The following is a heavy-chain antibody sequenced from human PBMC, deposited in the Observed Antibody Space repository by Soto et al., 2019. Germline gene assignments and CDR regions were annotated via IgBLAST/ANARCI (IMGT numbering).Heavy chain of an antibody. CDR3: AKDAGRDYSNYVTRGYFDY. D-gene: IGHD4-4*01. Sequence: EVQLLESGGGLVQPGGSLRLSCAASGFTFSSYAMSWVRQAPGKGLEWVSAISGSGGSTYYADSVKGRFTISRDNSKNTLYLQMNSLRAEDTAVYYCAKDAGRDYSNYVTRGYFDYWGQGTLVTVPS. CDR2: ISGSGGST. CDR1: GFTFSSYA. V-gene: IGHV3-23*01. J-gene: IGHJ4*02.